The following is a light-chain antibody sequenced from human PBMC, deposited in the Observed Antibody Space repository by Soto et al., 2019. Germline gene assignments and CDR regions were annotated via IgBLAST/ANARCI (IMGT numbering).Light chain of an antibody. Sequence: QSVLTQPPSVSAAPGQKVTISCSGSSSNIGNNYVSWYQQLPGTAPKLLIYENNKRPSGIPDRFSGSKSGTSATLGITGLQTGDEADYYCGTWDSSWSAYVCGTGTKVTVL. V-gene: IGLV1-51*02. CDR2: ENN. J-gene: IGLJ1*01. CDR1: SSNIGNNY. CDR3: GTWDSSWSAYV.